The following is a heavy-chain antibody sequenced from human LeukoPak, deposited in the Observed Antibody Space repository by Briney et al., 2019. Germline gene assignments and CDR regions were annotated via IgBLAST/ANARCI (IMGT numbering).Heavy chain of an antibody. D-gene: IGHD6-19*01. J-gene: IGHJ4*02. CDR3: AKSDSWISSGWWGGVNYFDY. V-gene: IGHV3-23*01. CDR1: GFTFSSYA. Sequence: HAGGSLRLSCAASGFTFSSYAMSWVRQAPGKGLEWVSAISGSGGSTYYADSVKGRFTISRDNSKNTLYLQMNSLRAEDTAVYYCAKSDSWISSGWWGGVNYFDYWGQGTLVTVSS. CDR2: ISGSGGST.